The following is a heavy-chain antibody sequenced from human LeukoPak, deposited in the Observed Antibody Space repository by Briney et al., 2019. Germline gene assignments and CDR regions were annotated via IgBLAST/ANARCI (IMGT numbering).Heavy chain of an antibody. D-gene: IGHD2-15*01. V-gene: IGHV3-23*01. Sequence: GGSLRLSCAASAFSLNAYNMNWVRQAPGKGLEWVSAISGSGGSTYYADSVKGRFTISRDNSKNTLYLQMNSLRAEDTAVYYCAKDPFRYCSGGSCYWFDPWGQGTLVTVSS. J-gene: IGHJ5*02. CDR2: ISGSGGST. CDR3: AKDPFRYCSGGSCYWFDP. CDR1: AFSLNAYN.